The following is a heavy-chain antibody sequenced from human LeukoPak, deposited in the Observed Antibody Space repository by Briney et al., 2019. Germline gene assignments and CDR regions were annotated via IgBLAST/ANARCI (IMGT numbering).Heavy chain of an antibody. D-gene: IGHD3-22*01. Sequence: ASVKVSCKASVYTFTSYAMHWVRQAPGQRLEWMGWINAGNGNTKYSQKFQGRVTITRDTSASTAYMELSSLRSEDTAVYYCASETGDDSSGYYSSQLDYWGQGTLVTVSS. CDR2: INAGNGNT. CDR1: VYTFTSYA. CDR3: ASETGDDSSGYYSSQLDY. V-gene: IGHV1-3*01. J-gene: IGHJ4*02.